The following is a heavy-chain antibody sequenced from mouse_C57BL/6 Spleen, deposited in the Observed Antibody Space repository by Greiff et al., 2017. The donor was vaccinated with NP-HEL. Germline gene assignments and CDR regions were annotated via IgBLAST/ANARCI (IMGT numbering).Heavy chain of an antibody. CDR3: TRSKWEGETYYFDY. V-gene: IGHV1-15*01. D-gene: IGHD1-3*01. CDR1: GYTFTDYE. J-gene: IGHJ2*01. CDR2: IDPETGGT. Sequence: QVQLHQSGAELVRPGASVTLSCKASGYTFTDYEMHWVKQTPVHGLEWIGAIDPETGGTAYNQKFKGKAILTADKSSSTAYMELRSLTSEDSAVYYCTRSKWEGETYYFDYWGQGTTLTVSS.